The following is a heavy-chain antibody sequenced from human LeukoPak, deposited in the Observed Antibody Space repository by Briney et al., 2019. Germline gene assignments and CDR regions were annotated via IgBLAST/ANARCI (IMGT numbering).Heavy chain of an antibody. CDR3: ARHLGSSSSFYDY. Sequence: PSETLSLTCTVSGGSISSSSYYWGWIRQPPGKGLEWIGSIYYSGSTYYNPSLKSRVTISVDTSKNQFSLKLSSVTAADTAAYYCARHLGSSSSFYDYWGQGTLVTVSS. D-gene: IGHD6-6*01. CDR1: GGSISSSSYY. CDR2: IYYSGST. V-gene: IGHV4-39*01. J-gene: IGHJ4*02.